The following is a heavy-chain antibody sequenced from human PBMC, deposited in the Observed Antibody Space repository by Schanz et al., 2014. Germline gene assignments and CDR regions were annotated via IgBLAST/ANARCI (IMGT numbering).Heavy chain of an antibody. J-gene: IGHJ5*02. CDR3: ARPSSVVGITGWFDT. V-gene: IGHV4-30-4*01. Sequence: QVQLQESGPGLVKPSETLSLTCIVSGGSTRSSNYYWSWIRRHPGKGLEWIGHIHYSGNTYYTPPLKSRVPISLDPSKTQSPLKLPSVTAADTAVYYCARPSSVVGITGWFDTWGQGTLVTVSS. D-gene: IGHD3-22*01. CDR2: IHYSGNT. CDR1: GGSTRSSNYY.